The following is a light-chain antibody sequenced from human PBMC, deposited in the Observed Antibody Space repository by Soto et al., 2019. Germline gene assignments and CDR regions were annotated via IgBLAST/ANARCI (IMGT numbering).Light chain of an antibody. V-gene: IGKV3-20*01. CDR3: QQYGTSPYT. Sequence: VLTQSPGTLSLSPGERATLSCRASQSVTSTYLAWYQQKPGQAPRLLIYGASSRATGVPDRFSGSGSGTDFTLTITGLEPEDFAVYYCQQYGTSPYTFGQGTKLDIK. CDR1: QSVTSTY. J-gene: IGKJ2*01. CDR2: GAS.